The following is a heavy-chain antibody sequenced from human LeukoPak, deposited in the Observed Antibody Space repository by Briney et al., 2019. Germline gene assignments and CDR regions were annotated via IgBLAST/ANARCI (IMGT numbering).Heavy chain of an antibody. J-gene: IGHJ4*02. CDR3: ARKNYYDSSGYYVY. D-gene: IGHD3-22*01. CDR2: INPNSGGT. V-gene: IGHV1-2*02. CDR1: GYTFTGYY. Sequence: ASVKVSCKASGYTFTGYYMHWVRQAPGQGLEWMGWINPNSGGTNYAQKFQGRGTMTRDTSISTAYMELSRLRSDDTAVYYCARKNYYDSSGYYVYWGQGTLVTVSS.